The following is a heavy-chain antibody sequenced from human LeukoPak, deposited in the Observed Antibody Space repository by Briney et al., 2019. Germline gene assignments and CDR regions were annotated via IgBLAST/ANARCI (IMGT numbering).Heavy chain of an antibody. Sequence: GGSLRLSCASSGFTFHSCAMIWVRQAPGKGLEWVSSITSSGGRTYYADSVKGRFTIARDSSRNTLHLEMNSLRAEDTALYYCARYMVATSNYFDHWGQGTLVTVSS. V-gene: IGHV3-23*01. CDR3: ARYMVATSNYFDH. J-gene: IGHJ4*02. D-gene: IGHD5-12*01. CDR2: ITSSGGRT. CDR1: GFTFHSCA.